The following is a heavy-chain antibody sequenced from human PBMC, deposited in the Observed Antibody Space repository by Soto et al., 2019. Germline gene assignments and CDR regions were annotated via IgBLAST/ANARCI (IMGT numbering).Heavy chain of an antibody. CDR2: ISGSGGST. J-gene: IGHJ3*02. CDR1: GFTFSSYA. D-gene: IGHD1-7*01. V-gene: IGHV3-23*01. CDR3: AKGSCRDLELLGDAFDI. Sequence: GGSLRLSCAASGFTFSSYAMSWVRQAPGKGLEWVSAISGSGGSTYYADSVKGRFTISRDNSKNTLYLQMNSLRAEDTAVYYCAKGSCRDLELLGDAFDIWGQGTMVTVSS.